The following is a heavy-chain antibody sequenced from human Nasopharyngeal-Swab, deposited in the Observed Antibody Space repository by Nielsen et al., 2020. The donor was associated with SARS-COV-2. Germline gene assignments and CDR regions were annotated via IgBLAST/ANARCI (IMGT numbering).Heavy chain of an antibody. CDR2: IWYDGSNK. J-gene: IGHJ4*02. CDR1: GFTFSSYG. V-gene: IGHV3-33*01. Sequence: GGSLRLSCAASGFTFSSYGMHWVRQAPGKGLAWVAVIWYDGSNKYYADSVKGRFTISRDNSKNTLYLQMNSLRAEDTAVYYCARAPLGYCSGGSCLPDYWGQGTLVTVSS. CDR3: ARAPLGYCSGGSCLPDY. D-gene: IGHD2-15*01.